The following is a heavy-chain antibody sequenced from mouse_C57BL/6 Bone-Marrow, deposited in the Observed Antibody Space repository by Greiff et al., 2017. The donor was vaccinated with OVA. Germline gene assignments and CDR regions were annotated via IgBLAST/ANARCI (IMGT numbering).Heavy chain of an antibody. CDR2: IYPRSGNT. D-gene: IGHD1-1*01. CDR1: GYTFTSYG. Sequence: VQLQQSGAELARPGASVKLSCKASGYTFTSYGISWVKQRTGQGLEWIGEIYPRSGNTYYNEKFKGKATLTADKSSSTAYMELRSLTSEDSAVYFCARGPDGSSSYWYFDVCGTGTAVTVSA. V-gene: IGHV1-81*01. J-gene: IGHJ1*03. CDR3: ARGPDGSSSYWYFDV.